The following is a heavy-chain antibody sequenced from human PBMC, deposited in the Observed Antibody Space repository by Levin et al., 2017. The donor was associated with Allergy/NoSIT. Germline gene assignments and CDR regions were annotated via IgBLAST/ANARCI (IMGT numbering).Heavy chain of an antibody. CDR2: ISFDGRNK. V-gene: IGHV3-30*04. D-gene: IGHD1-26*01. CDR3: ARVEVANATRGGYFDY. CDR1: GFTFSSFA. J-gene: IGHJ4*02. Sequence: PGGSLRLSCAASGFTFSSFAMHWVRQSPGKGLEWVSVISFDGRNKFYADAVKGRFTISRDDSTNTLYVQMNSLTSEDTAIYYRARVEVANATRGGYFDYWGQGTLVTVSS.